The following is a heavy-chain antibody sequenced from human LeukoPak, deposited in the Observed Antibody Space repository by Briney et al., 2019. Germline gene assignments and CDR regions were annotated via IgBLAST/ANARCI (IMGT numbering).Heavy chain of an antibody. J-gene: IGHJ3*02. Sequence: ASVKVSCKASGYTFTSYYMHWVRQAPGRGLDWMGTINPTDGDTSYAQKFQGRVTMTRDSSTSTVYMELRSLTSDDTAVYYCARVTSDPPDAFDIWGQGTMVTVSS. CDR3: ARVTSDPPDAFDI. V-gene: IGHV1-46*01. CDR1: GYTFTSYY. CDR2: INPTDGDT.